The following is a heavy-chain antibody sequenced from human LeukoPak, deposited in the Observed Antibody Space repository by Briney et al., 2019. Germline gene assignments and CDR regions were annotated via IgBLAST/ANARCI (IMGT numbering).Heavy chain of an antibody. J-gene: IGHJ6*02. CDR3: AAGAPYGSGSYSPDYYYGMDV. CDR1: GGTFSSYA. CDR2: IIPIFGTA. V-gene: IGHV1-69*13. Sequence: ASVTVSCKASGGTFSSYAISWVRQAPGQGLEWMGGIIPIFGTANYAQKFQGRVTITADESTSTAYMELSSLRSEDTAVYYCAAGAPYGSGSYSPDYYYGMDVWGQGTTVTVSS. D-gene: IGHD3-10*01.